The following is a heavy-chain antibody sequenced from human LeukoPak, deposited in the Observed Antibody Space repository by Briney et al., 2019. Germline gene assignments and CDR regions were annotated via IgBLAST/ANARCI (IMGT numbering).Heavy chain of an antibody. CDR3: ARGVEPLAVNTLAD. CDR1: GFTVITND. CDR2: LYSDGNT. Sequence: GGSVRLSCAASGFTVITNDMTWVRQAPGKGLEWVPVLYSDGNTKYADSVQGRFTISRDNSKNTLYLEMNSLSPDDTAVYYCARGVEPLAVNTLADWSQRRLVTVSS. D-gene: IGHD1-14*01. J-gene: IGHJ4*02. V-gene: IGHV3-53*01.